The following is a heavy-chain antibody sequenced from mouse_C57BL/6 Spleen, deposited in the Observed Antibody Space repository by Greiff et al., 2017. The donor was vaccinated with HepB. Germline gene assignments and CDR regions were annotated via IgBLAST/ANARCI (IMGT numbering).Heavy chain of an antibody. V-gene: IGHV5-15*01. CDR3: ARQDYYGYFDV. CDR1: GFTFSDYG. Sequence: EVHLVESGGGLVQPGGSLKLSCAASGFTFSDYGMAWVRQAPRKGPEWVAFISNLAYSIYYADTVTGRFTISRENAKNTLYLEMSSLRSEDTAMYYCARQDYYGYFDVWGTGTTVTVSS. J-gene: IGHJ1*03. D-gene: IGHD2-4*01. CDR2: ISNLAYSI.